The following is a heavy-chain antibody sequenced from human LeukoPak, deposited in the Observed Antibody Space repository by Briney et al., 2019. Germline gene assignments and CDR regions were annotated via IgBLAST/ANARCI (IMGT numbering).Heavy chain of an antibody. J-gene: IGHJ4*02. Sequence: GASVEVSCEASGYTFTSYGISWVRQAPGQGLEWVGWISAYNGNTNYAQKLQGRVTMTTDTSTSTAYMELRSLRSDDTAVYYCAREVYYDILTGYFPSGYFDYWGQGTLVTVSS. D-gene: IGHD3-9*01. CDR1: GYTFTSYG. CDR3: AREVYYDILTGYFPSGYFDY. V-gene: IGHV1-18*01. CDR2: ISAYNGNT.